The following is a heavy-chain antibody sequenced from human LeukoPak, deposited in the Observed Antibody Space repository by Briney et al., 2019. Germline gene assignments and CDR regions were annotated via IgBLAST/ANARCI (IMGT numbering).Heavy chain of an antibody. Sequence: PGGSLRLSCAASGFTFSSYAMSWVRQAPGKGLEWVSAISGSGGSTYYADSVKGRFTISRDNAKNSLSLQMNSLRAEDTAIYYCASHFWNYYRIDYWGQGILVTVSS. CDR1: GFTFSSYA. CDR2: ISGSGGST. J-gene: IGHJ4*02. D-gene: IGHD3-3*02. V-gene: IGHV3-23*01. CDR3: ASHFWNYYRIDY.